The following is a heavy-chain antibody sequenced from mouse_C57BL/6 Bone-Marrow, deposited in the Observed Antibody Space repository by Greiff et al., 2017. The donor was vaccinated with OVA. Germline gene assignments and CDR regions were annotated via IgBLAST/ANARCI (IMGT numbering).Heavy chain of an antibody. D-gene: IGHD1-1*01. Sequence: VQLQQPGAELVKPGASVKLSCKASGYTFTSYWMQWVKQRPGQGLEWIGEIDPSDSYTNYNQKFKGKATLTVDTSSSTAYMQLSSLTSEDSAVYYCARKLRYYAMDYWGQGTSVTVSS. CDR1: GYTFTSYW. V-gene: IGHV1-50*01. CDR3: ARKLRYYAMDY. J-gene: IGHJ4*01. CDR2: IDPSDSYT.